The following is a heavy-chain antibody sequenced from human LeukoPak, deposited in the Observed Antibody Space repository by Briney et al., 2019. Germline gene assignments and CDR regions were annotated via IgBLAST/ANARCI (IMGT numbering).Heavy chain of an antibody. Sequence: ASVKVSCKASGYTFTSYGINWVRQATGQGLEWMGWMNPNSGNTGYAQKFQGRVTMTRDISTNTVYMELSSLRSEDTAVYYCARDQGWELLRGIGALDIWGQGTMVTVSS. CDR2: MNPNSGNT. J-gene: IGHJ3*02. D-gene: IGHD1-26*01. CDR1: GYTFTSYG. CDR3: ARDQGWELLRGIGALDI. V-gene: IGHV1-8*02.